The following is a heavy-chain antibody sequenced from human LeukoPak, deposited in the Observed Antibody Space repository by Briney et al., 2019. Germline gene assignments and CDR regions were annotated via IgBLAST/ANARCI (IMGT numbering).Heavy chain of an antibody. V-gene: IGHV1-2*02. Sequence: ASVKVSCKASGYTFTGYYMHWVRQAPGQGLEWMGWINPNSGGTNYAQKFQGRVTMTRDTSISTAYMELSRLRSDDTAVYYCWRPKIGGEGWFGPWGQGTLVTVSS. D-gene: IGHD2/OR15-2a*01. CDR2: INPNSGGT. CDR3: WRPKIGGEGWFGP. J-gene: IGHJ5*01. CDR1: GYTFTGYY.